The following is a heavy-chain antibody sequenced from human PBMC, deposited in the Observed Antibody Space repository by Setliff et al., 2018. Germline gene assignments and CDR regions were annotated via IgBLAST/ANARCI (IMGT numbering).Heavy chain of an antibody. V-gene: IGHV1-69*10. CDR2: IIPLSDIT. CDR1: GGAFTSHG. J-gene: IGHJ3*02. Sequence: SVKVSCKVSGGAFTSHGVSWVRQAPGQGLEWMGGIIPLSDITSYAQTLQGRVTITADKSTNTVNMELSSLRSEDTAVYYCARDRFYNSWSGTSITAPHDAFDIWGQGTTVTVSS. CDR3: ARDRFYNSWSGTSITAPHDAFDI. D-gene: IGHD3-3*01.